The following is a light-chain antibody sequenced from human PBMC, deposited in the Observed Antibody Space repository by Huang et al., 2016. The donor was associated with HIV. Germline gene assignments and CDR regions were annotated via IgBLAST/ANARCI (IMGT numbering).Light chain of an antibody. CDR3: QQTDSFPLT. CDR1: QGISNY. CDR2: AAY. J-gene: IGKJ5*01. V-gene: IGKV1-12*01. Sequence: DIQMTQSPSSVSASVGDRVIITCRARQGISNYLAWYQQKPGTAPKLLIYAAYSLQSGVPSRCSGSGSGTDVTLTISSLQPEDFATYYCQQTDSFPLTFGQGTRLEIK.